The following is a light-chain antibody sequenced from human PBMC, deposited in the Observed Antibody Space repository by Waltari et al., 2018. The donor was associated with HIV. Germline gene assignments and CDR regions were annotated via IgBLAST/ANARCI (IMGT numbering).Light chain of an antibody. CDR1: TGAVTSGHY. Sequence: QAVVTQEPSLTVSPGGTVTLTCVSSTGAVTSGHYPYWFQQKPGQAPRTLIYDTSNKPAWTPARFSGSLLGGKAALTLSGAQPEEEAEYYCLLSYSGARPVVFGGGTKLTVL. V-gene: IGLV7-46*01. CDR3: LLSYSGARPVV. J-gene: IGLJ2*01. CDR2: DTS.